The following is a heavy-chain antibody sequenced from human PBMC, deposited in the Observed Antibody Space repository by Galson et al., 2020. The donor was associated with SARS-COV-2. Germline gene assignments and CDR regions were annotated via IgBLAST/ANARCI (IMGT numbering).Heavy chain of an antibody. CDR3: ARAGSWSGYYKYSDYYGMDV. V-gene: IGHV4-31*03. D-gene: IGHD3-3*01. J-gene: IGHJ6*02. CDR1: GGSISSGGYY. Sequence: PSETLSLTCTVSGGSISSGGYYWSWIRQHPGKGLEWIGYIYYSGSTYYNPSLKSRVTISVDTSKNQFSLKLSSVTAADTAVYYCARAGSWSGYYKYSDYYGMDVWGQGTTVTVSS. CDR2: IYYSGST.